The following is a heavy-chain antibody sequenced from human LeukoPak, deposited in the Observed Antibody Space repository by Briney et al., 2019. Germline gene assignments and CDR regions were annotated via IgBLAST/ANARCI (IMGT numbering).Heavy chain of an antibody. CDR3: ARLTYDYVWGSYRTTYYFDY. V-gene: IGHV4-59*08. CDR1: GGSISGYY. CDR2: IYYSGST. J-gene: IGHJ4*02. Sequence: SETLSLTCTVSGGSISGYYWSWIRQPPGKGLEWIGYIYYSGSTNYNPTLKSRVTISVDTSKNQFSLKLSSVTAADTAVYYCARLTYDYVWGSYRTTYYFDYWGQGTLVTVSS. D-gene: IGHD3-16*02.